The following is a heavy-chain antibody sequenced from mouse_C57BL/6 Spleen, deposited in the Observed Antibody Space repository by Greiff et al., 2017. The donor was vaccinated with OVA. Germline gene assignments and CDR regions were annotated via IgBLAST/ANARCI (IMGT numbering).Heavy chain of an antibody. J-gene: IGHJ1*03. Sequence: EVQLQQSGPELVKPGASVKIPCKASGYTFTDYNMDWVKQSHGKSLEWIGDINPNNGGTIYNQKFKGKATLTVDKSSSTAYMELRSLTSEDTAVYYCASGGPWYFDVWGTGTTVTVSS. CDR1: GYTFTDYN. CDR3: ASGGPWYFDV. CDR2: INPNNGGT. V-gene: IGHV1-18*01.